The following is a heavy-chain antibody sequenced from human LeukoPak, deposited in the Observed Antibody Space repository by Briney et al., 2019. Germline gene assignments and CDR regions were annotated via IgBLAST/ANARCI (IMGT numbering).Heavy chain of an antibody. J-gene: IGHJ4*02. CDR1: GFTFSHYG. D-gene: IGHD5-18*01. CDR3: STKGYTYASY. V-gene: IGHV3-30*02. Sequence: GGSLRLSCAASGFTFSHYGMHWVRQAPGKGLEWVAFIRYDGNNKFYTDSVKGRFTISRDNSKNTLYLQMNSLRAEDTAVYYCSTKGYTYASYWGQGTLVTVSS. CDR2: IRYDGNNK.